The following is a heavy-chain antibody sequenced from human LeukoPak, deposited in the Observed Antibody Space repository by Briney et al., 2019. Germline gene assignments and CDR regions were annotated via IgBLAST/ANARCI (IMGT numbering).Heavy chain of an antibody. V-gene: IGHV1-2*06. D-gene: IGHD2-2*01. CDR1: GYISTDYY. J-gene: IGHJ4*02. CDR3: ARPAGYQLPKEMFLYY. CDR2: INPNSGGT. Sequence: ASVRVSCKASGYISTDYYIHWVRQAPGQGHEWMGRINPNSGGTNFAQKFQARVTMTSDTSISTAYMEVSGLESDDTAVYYCARPAGYQLPKEMFLYYWGQGTLVTVSS.